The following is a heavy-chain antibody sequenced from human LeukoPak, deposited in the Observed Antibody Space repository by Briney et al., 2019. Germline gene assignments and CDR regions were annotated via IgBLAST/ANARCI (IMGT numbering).Heavy chain of an antibody. CDR3: AKIRPPAYDI. CDR2: INHSGST. CDR1: GGSFSGYY. D-gene: IGHD3-3*02. Sequence: SETLSLTCAVYGGSFSGYYWSWIRQPPGKGLEWIGEINHSGSTNYNPSLKSRVTISVDTSKNQFSLKLSSVTAADTAVYYCAKIRPPAYDIWGQGTMVTVSS. J-gene: IGHJ3*02. V-gene: IGHV4-34*01.